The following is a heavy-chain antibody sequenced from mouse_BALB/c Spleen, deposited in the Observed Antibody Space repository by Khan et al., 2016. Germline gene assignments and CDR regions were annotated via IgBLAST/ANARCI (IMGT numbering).Heavy chain of an antibody. J-gene: IGHJ4*01. Sequence: QIQLVQSGPELKKPGETVRISCKASGYTFTTAGMQWVQKMPGKGLKWIGRINTHSGVPKYAEDFKGRFAFSLETSASTAYLQISNLKNEDTATYFCAREGTARATWAMDYWGQGTSVTVSS. V-gene: IGHV9-4*02. D-gene: IGHD3-2*01. CDR1: GYTFTTAG. CDR2: INTHSGVP. CDR3: AREGTARATWAMDY.